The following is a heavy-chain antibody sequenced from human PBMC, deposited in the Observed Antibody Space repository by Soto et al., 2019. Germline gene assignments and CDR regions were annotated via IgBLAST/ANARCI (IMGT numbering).Heavy chain of an antibody. Sequence: SETLSLTCTVSGGSVSSGSYYWSWIRQPPGKGLEWIGYGYYTGSTNYNPSLKSRVTMSVDTSKNQFSLKLSSVTAADTAVYYCARGGSFLYNWFDPWGQGTLVTVSS. V-gene: IGHV4-61*01. J-gene: IGHJ5*02. D-gene: IGHD1-26*01. CDR3: ARGGSFLYNWFDP. CDR2: GYYTGST. CDR1: GGSVSSGSYY.